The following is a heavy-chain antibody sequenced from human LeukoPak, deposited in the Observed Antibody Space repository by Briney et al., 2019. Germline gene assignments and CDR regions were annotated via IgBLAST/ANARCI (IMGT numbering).Heavy chain of an antibody. J-gene: IGHJ4*02. CDR3: ARGPITMVRGVIITPLYYFDY. CDR1: RYTFTSYA. V-gene: IGHV1-3*01. Sequence: ASVKVSCKASRYTFTSYAMHWVRQAPGQRLEGMGWINAGNGNTKYSQKFQGRVTITRDTSASTAYMELSSLRSEDTAVYFCARGPITMVRGVIITPLYYFDYWGQGTLVTVSS. D-gene: IGHD3-10*01. CDR2: INAGNGNT.